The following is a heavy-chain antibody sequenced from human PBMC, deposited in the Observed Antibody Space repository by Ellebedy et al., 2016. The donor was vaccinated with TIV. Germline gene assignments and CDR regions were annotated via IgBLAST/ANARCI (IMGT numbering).Heavy chain of an antibody. J-gene: IGHJ4*02. V-gene: IGHV3-7*01. D-gene: IGHD6-19*01. CDR2: IKQDGSEK. CDR1: GFTFSNYW. Sequence: GGSLRLSCAASGFTFSNYWMSWVRQAPGRGLEWVANIKQDGSEKNYVDSVKGRFSISRDNTKNSLYVQMNRLRPEDTGVYYCARDQWLGRGYYFDYWGRGTLVTVSS. CDR3: ARDQWLGRGYYFDY.